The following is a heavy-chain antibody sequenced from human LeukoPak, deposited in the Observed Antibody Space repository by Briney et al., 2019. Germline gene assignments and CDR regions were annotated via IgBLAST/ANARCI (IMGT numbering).Heavy chain of an antibody. J-gene: IGHJ6*02. CDR2: GSGDST. V-gene: IGHV3-11*04. CDR3: ARDYGGNLGYYYYGMDV. Sequence: GSGDSTYYADSVKGRFTISRDNAKNSLYLQMNSLRAEDTAVYYCARDYGGNLGYYYYGMDVWGQGTTVTVSS. D-gene: IGHD4-23*01.